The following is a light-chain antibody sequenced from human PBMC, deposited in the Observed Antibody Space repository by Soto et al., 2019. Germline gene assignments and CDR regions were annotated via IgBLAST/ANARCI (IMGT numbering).Light chain of an antibody. CDR2: SAS. CDR3: QQVNAYPFT. Sequence: IPLTQSPSSLTASVGDRVTITCRASQGISNYLVWYQQKPGKAPKLLIYSASTVQSGVPPRFSGSGSGTDFTLTISSLQPEDFATFYCQQVNAYPFTFGGGTKVDIK. V-gene: IGKV1-9*01. J-gene: IGKJ4*01. CDR1: QGISNY.